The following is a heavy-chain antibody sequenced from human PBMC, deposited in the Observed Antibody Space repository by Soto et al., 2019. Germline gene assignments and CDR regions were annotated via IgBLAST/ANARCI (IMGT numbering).Heavy chain of an antibody. V-gene: IGHV3-23*01. J-gene: IGHJ4*02. D-gene: IGHD2-15*01. Sequence: EVQLLESGGGLVEPGGSLRLSCVASGFTFGTVAMTWVRQAPGKGLEWVSSIAIASFDSYYAPSVKGRFTTSRDDSKNTLYLQMHSLRANDTAVYYCAKDRYSRYLSGLYFDVWGPGSVVTVSS. CDR2: IAIASFDS. CDR3: AKDRYSRYLSGLYFDV. CDR1: GFTFGTVA.